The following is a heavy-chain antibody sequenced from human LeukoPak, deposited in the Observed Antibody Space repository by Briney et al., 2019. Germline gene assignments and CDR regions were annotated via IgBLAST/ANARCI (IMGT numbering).Heavy chain of an antibody. D-gene: IGHD1-26*01. J-gene: IGHJ4*02. CDR2: MYPGDSDT. Sequence: RGESLKISCKGSGYGFTSYWIGWVRQMPGKGLEWMGIMYPGDSDTRYSPSFQGQVTISADKSISTAYLQWSSLKASDTAMYYCARQRSYPDYFDYWGQGTLVTVSS. CDR3: ARQRSYPDYFDY. CDR1: GYGFTSYW. V-gene: IGHV5-51*01.